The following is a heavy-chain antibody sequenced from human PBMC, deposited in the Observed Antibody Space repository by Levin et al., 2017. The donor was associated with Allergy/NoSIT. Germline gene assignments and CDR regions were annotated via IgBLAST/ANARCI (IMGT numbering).Heavy chain of an antibody. V-gene: IGHV1-24*01. D-gene: IGHD3-9*01. CDR3: ATDPLRYFDWLPNY. Sequence: GESLKISCKVSGYTLTELSMHWVRQAPGKGLEWMGGFDPEDGETIYAQKFQGRVTMTEDTSTDTAYMELSSLRSEDTAVYYCATDPLRYFDWLPNYWGQGTLVTVSS. CDR2: FDPEDGET. J-gene: IGHJ4*02. CDR1: GYTLTELS.